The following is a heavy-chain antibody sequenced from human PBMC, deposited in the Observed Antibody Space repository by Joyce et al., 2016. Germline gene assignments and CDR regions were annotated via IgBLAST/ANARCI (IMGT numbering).Heavy chain of an antibody. CDR2: IYSRGTT. CDR3: ARLFDDYGDYGGAYFDY. V-gene: IGHV4-61*02. D-gene: IGHD4-17*01. CDR1: GGSISSGTYY. J-gene: IGHJ4*02. Sequence: QVQLQESGPGLVKPSQTLSLTCSVSGGSISSGTYYWSWIRQPAGKGLEGIGRIYSRGTTGYNPSLKSRVTISADASRTRVALSLSSVTAADTAVYFCARLFDDYGDYGGAYFDYWGQGILVTVSS.